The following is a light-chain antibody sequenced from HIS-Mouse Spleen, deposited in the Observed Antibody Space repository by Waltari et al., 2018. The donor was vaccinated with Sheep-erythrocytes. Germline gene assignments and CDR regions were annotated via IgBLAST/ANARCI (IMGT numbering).Light chain of an antibody. Sequence: QSALTQPASASGSPGQSITISCTGTSCDVGSYNLLSWYQQHPGKAPKLMIYEGSKRPSGVSNRFSGSKSGNTASLTISGLQAEDEADYYCCSYAGSSTPWVFGGGTKLTVL. CDR1: SCDVGSYNL. J-gene: IGLJ3*02. CDR2: EGS. CDR3: CSYAGSSTPWV. V-gene: IGLV2-23*01.